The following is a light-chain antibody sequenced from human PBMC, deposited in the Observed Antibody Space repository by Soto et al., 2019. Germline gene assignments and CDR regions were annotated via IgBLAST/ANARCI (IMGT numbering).Light chain of an antibody. CDR1: SSDVGSYNL. CDR2: EVS. V-gene: IGLV2-23*02. CDR3: CSYAGGSTSNYV. Sequence: QSALTQPASVSGSPGQSITISCTGTSSDVGSYNLVSWFQQHPGKAPKLIIYEVSKRPSGLSNRFSGSKSGNTASLTISGLQAEDEADYYCCSYAGGSTSNYVFGTWTKLTVL. J-gene: IGLJ1*01.